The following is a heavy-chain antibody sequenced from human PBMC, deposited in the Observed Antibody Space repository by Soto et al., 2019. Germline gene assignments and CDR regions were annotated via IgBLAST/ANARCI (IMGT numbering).Heavy chain of an antibody. V-gene: IGHV1-24*01. CDR2: FDPEDGET. CDR1: GYTLTELS. J-gene: IGHJ3*02. D-gene: IGHD3-3*01. Sequence: AASVKVSCKVSGYTLTELSMHWVRQAPGKGLEWMGGFDPEDGETIYAQKFQGRVTMTEDTSTDTAYMELSSLRSEDTAVYYCATTLGLEWFRDAFDIWGQGTMVTVSS. CDR3: ATTLGLEWFRDAFDI.